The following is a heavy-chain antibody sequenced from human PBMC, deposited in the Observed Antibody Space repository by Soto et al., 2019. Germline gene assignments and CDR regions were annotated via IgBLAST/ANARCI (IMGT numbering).Heavy chain of an antibody. Sequence: PSETLSLTCAVSGGSISSSNWCSCVRQPPGKGLEWIGEIYHSGSTNYNPSLKSRVTISVDKSKNQFSLKLSSVTAADTAVYYCARLFRYCSSTSCTQGYYYGMDVWGQGTTVTVSS. D-gene: IGHD2-2*01. J-gene: IGHJ6*02. CDR2: IYHSGST. CDR3: ARLFRYCSSTSCTQGYYYGMDV. V-gene: IGHV4-4*02. CDR1: GGSISSSNW.